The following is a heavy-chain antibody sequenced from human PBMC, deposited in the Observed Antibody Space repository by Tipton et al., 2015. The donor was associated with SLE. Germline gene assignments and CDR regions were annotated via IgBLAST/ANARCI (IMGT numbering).Heavy chain of an antibody. Sequence: SLRLSCAASVFTFSDSFMSWIRQAPGKGLEWISYISSSGDSIYYADSVKGRFSISRDSAKNSVHLQMNNLRAEDTGVYYCASDRLWGPFDFWGQGTLVTVSS. J-gene: IGHJ4*02. CDR3: ASDRLWGPFDF. D-gene: IGHD7-27*01. CDR1: VFTFSDSF. CDR2: ISSSGDSI. V-gene: IGHV3-11*04.